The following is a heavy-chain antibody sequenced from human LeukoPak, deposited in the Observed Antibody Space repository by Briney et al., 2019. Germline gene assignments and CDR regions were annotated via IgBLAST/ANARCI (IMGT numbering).Heavy chain of an antibody. CDR1: GYILSGYK. D-gene: IGHD1-26*01. V-gene: IGHV1-2*02. Sequence: ASVTVSFKASGYILSGYKMYWVRQAPGQGLEWMGWINPHSGDADYAQKFQDRVTLTTDTSISTAYMELRRLKSDDTAVYYCAREQFSGTYRNFVHWGQGTLVIVSS. CDR3: AREQFSGTYRNFVH. CDR2: INPHSGDA. J-gene: IGHJ5*02.